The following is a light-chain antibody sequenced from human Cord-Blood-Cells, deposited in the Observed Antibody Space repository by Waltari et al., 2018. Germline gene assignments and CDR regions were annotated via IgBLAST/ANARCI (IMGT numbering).Light chain of an antibody. J-gene: IGLJ3*02. V-gene: IGLV1-44*01. CDR2: SNN. CDR3: AAWDDSLNGWV. Sequence: QSVLTQPPSASGTPGQRVTISCSGSSSTIGSNTVNWYQQLPGTAPQLLIYSNNQRPSGVPDRFSGSKSGTSASLAISGLQSEDEADYYCAAWDDSLNGWVFGGGTKLTVL. CDR1: SSTIGSNT.